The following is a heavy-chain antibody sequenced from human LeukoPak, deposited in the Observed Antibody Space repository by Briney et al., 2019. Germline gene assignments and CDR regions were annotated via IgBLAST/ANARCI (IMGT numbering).Heavy chain of an antibody. CDR1: GFIFRNYA. D-gene: IGHD4-23*01. Sequence: GGSLRLSCGASGFIFRNYAMSWVRQAPGKGLECVSALSGNGNTIYYADSVKGRFTISRDNSKNTLSLQMNSLRAEDTAVYYCAKALYGGHDYWGQGTLVTVSS. CDR2: LSGNGNTI. V-gene: IGHV3-23*01. J-gene: IGHJ4*02. CDR3: AKALYGGHDY.